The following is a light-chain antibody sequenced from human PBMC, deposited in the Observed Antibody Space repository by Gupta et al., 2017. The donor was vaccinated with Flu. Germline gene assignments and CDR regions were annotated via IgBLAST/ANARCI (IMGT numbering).Light chain of an antibody. J-gene: IGLJ2*01. Sequence: SSDIGTYNLVSWYQKHPAKAPKLLIYEGSERPSGVSSRFSGSKSGNTASLTISGLQAQDEATYYCCSYTGRSPVVFGGGTTVTVL. CDR1: SSDIGTYNL. V-gene: IGLV2-23*01. CDR2: EGS. CDR3: CSYTGRSPVV.